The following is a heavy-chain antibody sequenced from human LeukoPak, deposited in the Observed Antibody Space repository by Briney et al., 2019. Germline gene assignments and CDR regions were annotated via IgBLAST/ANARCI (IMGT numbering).Heavy chain of an antibody. V-gene: IGHV4-4*02. J-gene: IGHJ4*02. CDR3: ATYSGSPR. D-gene: IGHD1-26*01. Sequence: SGTLSLTCAVSGGSIFSSNWWSWVRQPPGKGLEWIGQIFHSGSTSYSPSLKSRVTISVDTSKNQFSLKLSSVTAADTAVYYCATYSGSPRWGQGTLVTVSS. CDR1: GGSIFSSNW. CDR2: IFHSGST.